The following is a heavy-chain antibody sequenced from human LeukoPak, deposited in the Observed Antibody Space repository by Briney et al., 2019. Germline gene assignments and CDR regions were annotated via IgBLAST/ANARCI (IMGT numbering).Heavy chain of an antibody. J-gene: IGHJ4*02. V-gene: IGHV3-30*02. CDR2: IRYDGSNK. CDR3: AKEPSGSLETFDY. CDR1: GFTFSSYG. D-gene: IGHD3-3*01. Sequence: GGSLRLSCAASGFTFSSYGMHWVRQAPGKGLEWVAFIRYDGSNKYYADSVKGRFTISRDNSKNTLYLQMNSLRAEDTAVYYCAKEPSGSLETFDYWGQGTLVTVSS.